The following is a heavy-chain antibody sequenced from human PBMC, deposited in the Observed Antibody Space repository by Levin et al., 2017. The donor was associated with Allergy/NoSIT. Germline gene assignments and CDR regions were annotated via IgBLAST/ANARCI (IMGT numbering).Heavy chain of an antibody. CDR3: AREVGGYCSGGSCLSFDY. J-gene: IGHJ4*02. Sequence: GESLKISCKASGYTFTSYYMHWVRQAPGQGLEWMGIINPSGGSTSYAQKFQGRVTMTRDTSTSTVYMELSSLRSEDTAVYYCAREVGGYCSGGSCLSFDYWGQGTLVTVSS. CDR2: INPSGGST. CDR1: GYTFTSYY. D-gene: IGHD2-15*01. V-gene: IGHV1-46*03.